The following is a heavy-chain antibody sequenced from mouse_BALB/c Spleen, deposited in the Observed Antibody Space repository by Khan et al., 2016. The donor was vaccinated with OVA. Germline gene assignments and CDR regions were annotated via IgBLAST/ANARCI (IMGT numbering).Heavy chain of an antibody. CDR2: IWSDGST. D-gene: IGHD2-3*01. V-gene: IGHV2-6*02. CDR1: GFSLTNYG. CDR3: ARWFDGYSSLYAMDY. J-gene: IGHJ4*01. Sequence: QVQQKQSGPGLVAPSQSLSITCTVSGFSLTNYGVHWVRQPPGKGLEWLVVIWSDGSTNYNSVLKSRLSISKDNSKSQVFLKMNSLQTDDTAIYYCARWFDGYSSLYAMDYWGQGTSVTVSS.